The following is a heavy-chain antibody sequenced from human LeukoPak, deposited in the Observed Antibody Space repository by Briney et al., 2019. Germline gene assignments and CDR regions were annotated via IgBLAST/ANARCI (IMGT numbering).Heavy chain of an antibody. V-gene: IGHV4-34*01. D-gene: IGHD1-1*01. CDR2: INHSGST. CDR1: GGSFSGYY. Sequence: SETLSLTCAVYGGSFSGYYWSWIRQPPGKGLEWIGEINHSGSTYYNPSLKSRVTISVDRSKNQFSLKLSSVTAADTAVYYCARATNWNDPFDYWGQGTLVTVSS. CDR3: ARATNWNDPFDY. J-gene: IGHJ4*02.